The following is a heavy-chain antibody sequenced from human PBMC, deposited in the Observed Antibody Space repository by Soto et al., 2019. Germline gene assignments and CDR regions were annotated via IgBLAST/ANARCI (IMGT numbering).Heavy chain of an antibody. D-gene: IGHD6-19*01. V-gene: IGHV1-58*02. Sequence: QMQLVQSGPEVKKPGTSVKVSCKASEFTFTSSVMQWVRQTRGQRLEWIGCIVVGSGDTNYAQKFQERVTITRDMSTSTAYMELSSLRSEDTAVYYCAAAPYSSGWLLFDYWGQGTLVTVSS. CDR3: AAAPYSSGWLLFDY. CDR2: IVVGSGDT. CDR1: EFTFTSSV. J-gene: IGHJ4*02.